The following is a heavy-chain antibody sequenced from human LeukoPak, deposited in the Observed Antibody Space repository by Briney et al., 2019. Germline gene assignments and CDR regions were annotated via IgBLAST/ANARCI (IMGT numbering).Heavy chain of an antibody. D-gene: IGHD3-3*01. CDR3: ARGGSYYDFWSGYYDYYYYMDV. CDR2: IYDSGST. V-gene: IGHV4-59*01. Sequence: ASGTLSLTCSVSGGSISSYYWSWIRQPPGKGLEWIGYIYDSGSTSYNPSLQSRVTISIDTSKNQFSLRLTSVTAADTAVYYCARGGSYYDFWSGYYDYYYYMDVWGKGTTVTVSS. J-gene: IGHJ6*03. CDR1: GGSISSYY.